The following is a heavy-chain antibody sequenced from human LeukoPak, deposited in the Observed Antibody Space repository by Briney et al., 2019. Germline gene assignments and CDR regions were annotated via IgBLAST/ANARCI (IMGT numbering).Heavy chain of an antibody. V-gene: IGHV1-18*01. J-gene: IGHJ4*02. D-gene: IGHD3-9*01. Sequence: GASVKVSCKASGYSFTSYAISWVRQAPGQGLEWMGWISAYNGNTNYPQKFQGRVTMTTDTSTSTAYMELRSLRSDDTAVYYCARASHSGPDILTTLGYWGQGTLVTVSS. CDR3: ARASHSGPDILTTLGY. CDR2: ISAYNGNT. CDR1: GYSFTSYA.